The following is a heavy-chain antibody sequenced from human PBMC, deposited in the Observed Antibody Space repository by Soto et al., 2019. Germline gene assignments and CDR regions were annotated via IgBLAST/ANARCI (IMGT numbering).Heavy chain of an antibody. Sequence: QVQLVQSGAEVKKPGASVKVSCKASGYTFTNYHIHWVRQATGQGLEWMGWMNPNSGDTGYAQKFQGRVTMTRDTPITAAERGLGGRGSEDTAGDYWGRGGGGRWYSGDYWGQGTLVTVSS. D-gene: IGHD6-13*01. V-gene: IGHV1-8*01. CDR3: GRGGGGRWYSGDY. CDR2: MNPNSGDT. CDR1: GYTFTNYH. J-gene: IGHJ4*02.